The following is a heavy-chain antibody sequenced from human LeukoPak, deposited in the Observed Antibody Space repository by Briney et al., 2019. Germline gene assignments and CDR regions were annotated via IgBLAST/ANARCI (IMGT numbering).Heavy chain of an antibody. Sequence: ASVKVSCKTSGYTFTSYDINWVRQAPGQGLEWMGRMNPNSGNTDYAQKFQGRVTMTRNTSISTAYMELSSLRSEDTAVYYCARDPRSGYHDYWGQGTLVTVSS. V-gene: IGHV1-8*01. CDR2: MNPNSGNT. CDR1: GYTFTSYD. D-gene: IGHD3-22*01. CDR3: ARDPRSGYHDY. J-gene: IGHJ4*02.